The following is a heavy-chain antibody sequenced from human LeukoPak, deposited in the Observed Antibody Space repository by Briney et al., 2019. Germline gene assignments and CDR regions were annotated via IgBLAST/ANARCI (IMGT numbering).Heavy chain of an antibody. CDR2: ISGSGGST. J-gene: IGHJ5*02. D-gene: IGHD6-6*01. V-gene: IGHV3-23*01. CDR1: GFTFSSYA. CDR3: AKGPFSSIAARRPNWFDP. Sequence: GGSLRLSCAASGFTFSSYAMSWVRQAPGKGLEWVSAISGSGGSTYYADSVKGRFTISRDNSKNTLYLQMNSLRAEDTAVYYCAKGPFSSIAARRPNWFDPWGPGTLVTVSS.